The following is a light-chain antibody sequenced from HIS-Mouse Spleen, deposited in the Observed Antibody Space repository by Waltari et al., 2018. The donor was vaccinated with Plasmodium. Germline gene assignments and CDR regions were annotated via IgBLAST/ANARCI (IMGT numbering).Light chain of an antibody. J-gene: IGLJ1*01. V-gene: IGLV2-11*01. CDR2: DVI. Sequence: QSALTQPRPVSGSPGPSVTISCTGTSRDGGAYNYVPWYHQHPGKAPKLIIYDVIKRPSGVPDRFSGSKSGNTASLTISGLQAEDEADYYCCSYAGSYTYVFGTGTKVTVL. CDR1: SRDGGAYNY. CDR3: CSYAGSYTYV.